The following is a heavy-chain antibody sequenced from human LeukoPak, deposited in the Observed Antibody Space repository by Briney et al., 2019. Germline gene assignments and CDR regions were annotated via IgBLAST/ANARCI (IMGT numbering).Heavy chain of an antibody. CDR1: GFTFSDYY. J-gene: IGHJ4*02. D-gene: IGHD3-22*01. V-gene: IGHV3-11*01. CDR3: ARDLTMIGAF. Sequence: GGSLTLSCTASGFTFSDYYMSWIRHAPGEGLEWVSHMSSSGSTIYYADSVKGRFTISRDNAKNSLYLQINSLRAEDTAVYYCARDLTMIGAFWGQGTLVTVSS. CDR2: MSSSGSTI.